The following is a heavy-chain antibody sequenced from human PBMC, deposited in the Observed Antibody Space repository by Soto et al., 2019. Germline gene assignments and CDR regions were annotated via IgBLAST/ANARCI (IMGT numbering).Heavy chain of an antibody. CDR1: GYTFSSYY. D-gene: IGHD3-9*01. J-gene: IGHJ4*02. CDR2: INPNGGST. V-gene: IGHV1-46*01. Sequence: QVPLVQSGAEVKKPGASVKVSCKASGYTFSSYYIHWVRQAPGQCLEWIGIINPNGGSTNHTQNFKGRPTVTRDTSTATVYMDLSALTSDGTAMYYCARGLGLGDCWGQGTLVTVSS. CDR3: ARGLGLGDC.